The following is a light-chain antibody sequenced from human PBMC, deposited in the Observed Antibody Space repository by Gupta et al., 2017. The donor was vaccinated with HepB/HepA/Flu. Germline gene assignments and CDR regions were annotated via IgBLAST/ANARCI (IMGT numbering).Light chain of an antibody. J-gene: IGLJ1*01. CDR2: EDN. Sequence: NFMLTQPHSESESPGKTVTISRTRSSGSTPRHSVQWYQQRPGSPPTTVIHEDNQRPSGVPDRFSGSIDSSSNSASLTLSGLQTEDEADYSYHSYDAGNPRVFGTGTKVTV. CDR3: HSYDAGNPRV. CDR1: SGSTPRHS. V-gene: IGLV6-57*01.